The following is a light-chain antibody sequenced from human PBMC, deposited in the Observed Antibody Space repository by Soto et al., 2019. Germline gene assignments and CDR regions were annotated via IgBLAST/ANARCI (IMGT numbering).Light chain of an antibody. CDR3: MQGTHWPWT. CDR2: EVS. J-gene: IGKJ1*01. V-gene: IGKV2-30*02. CDR1: YSLIHSDGDTY. Sequence: DVVMTQSPLSLPVTLGQPASISCRSSYSLIHSDGDTYLNWFQQRPGQSPRRLIYEVSNRDSGVPDRFSGSVSGTDFTLKISRVEAEDVGIYYCMQGTHWPWTFGQGAEVEIK.